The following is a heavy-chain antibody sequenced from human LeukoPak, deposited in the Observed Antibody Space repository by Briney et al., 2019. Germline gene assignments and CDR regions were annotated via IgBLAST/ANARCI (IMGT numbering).Heavy chain of an antibody. Sequence: GASVKVSCKASVYIFSSNDINWVRQAAGQGLEWMGWMNPNSGDTGYTEKFQGRVAMTRSTSITTSYRELSSLRSEDTAVYYCARGPFGSGSFLDYWGQGTLVTVSS. D-gene: IGHD3-10*01. CDR1: VYIFSSND. V-gene: IGHV1-8*01. CDR2: MNPNSGDT. CDR3: ARGPFGSGSFLDY. J-gene: IGHJ4*02.